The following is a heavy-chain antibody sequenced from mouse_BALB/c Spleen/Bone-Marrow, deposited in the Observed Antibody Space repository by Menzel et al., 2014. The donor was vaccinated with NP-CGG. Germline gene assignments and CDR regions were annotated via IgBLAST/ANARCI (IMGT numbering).Heavy chain of an antibody. CDR3: TREGDSPFAY. V-gene: IGHV1S81*02. CDR1: GYTFTSYY. Sequence: VQRVESGAELVKPGASVKLSCKASGYTFTSYYMYWVKQRPGQGLEWIGEISPSNGGTNFNEKFKSKATLTVDKSSSTAYMQLSSLTSVDSAVYYCTREGDSPFAYWGQGTLVTVSA. D-gene: IGHD2-13*01. CDR2: ISPSNGGT. J-gene: IGHJ3*01.